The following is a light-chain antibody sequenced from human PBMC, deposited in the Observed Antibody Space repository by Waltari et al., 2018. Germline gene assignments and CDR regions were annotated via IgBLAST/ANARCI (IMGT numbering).Light chain of an antibody. CDR2: AAS. CDR1: HSIKRY. CDR3: QQSYGTPPT. Sequence: DIQITQSPSSLSASVGDRVTITCRASHSIKRYLHWYQQKPGKAPKLLIYAASSLQSGVPSRFSVSGSGTDFTLTISSLQPEDFATYYCQQSYGTPPTFGQGTKVEIK. J-gene: IGKJ1*01. V-gene: IGKV1-39*01.